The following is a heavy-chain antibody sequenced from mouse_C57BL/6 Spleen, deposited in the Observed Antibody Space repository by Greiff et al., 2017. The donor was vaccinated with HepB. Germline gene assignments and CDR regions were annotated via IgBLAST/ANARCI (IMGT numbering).Heavy chain of an antibody. CDR1: GYSITSDY. D-gene: IGHD1-1*01. Sequence: EVMLVESGPGLAKPSQTLSLTCSVTGYSITSDYWNWIRKFPGNKLEYMGYISYSGSTYYNPSLKSRISITRDTSKNQYYLQLNSVTTEDTATYYCARGYDYYGSSYWYFDVWGTGTTVTVSS. CDR2: ISYSGST. CDR3: ARGYDYYGSSYWYFDV. J-gene: IGHJ1*03. V-gene: IGHV3-8*01.